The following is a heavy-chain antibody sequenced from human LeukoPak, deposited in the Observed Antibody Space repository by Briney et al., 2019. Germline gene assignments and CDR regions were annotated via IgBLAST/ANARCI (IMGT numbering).Heavy chain of an antibody. D-gene: IGHD3-3*01. V-gene: IGHV4-31*03. J-gene: IGHJ4*02. Sequence: SETLSLTCTVSGGSISSGGYYWSWIRQHPGKGLEWIGYIYYSGSTYYNPSLKSRVTISVDTSKNQFSLKLSSVTAADTAVYYCARHADYDFWSGKGPRRPHFDYWGQGTLVTVSS. CDR2: IYYSGST. CDR1: GGSISSGGYY. CDR3: ARHADYDFWSGKGPRRPHFDY.